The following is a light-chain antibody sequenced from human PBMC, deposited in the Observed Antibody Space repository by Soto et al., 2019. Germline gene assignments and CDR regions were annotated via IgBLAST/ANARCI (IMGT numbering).Light chain of an antibody. Sequence: TQLTQSRSIIQASVGDGVTIICRASQSISNWLAWYQQKPGTAPKVLIYHASNLQSGVPSRFSGSGSGTEFTLTISSLQPDDFASYSGQQYHRYSFGQGIKVDI. V-gene: IGKV1-5*02. CDR1: QSISNW. CDR2: HAS. J-gene: IGKJ1*01. CDR3: QQYHRYS.